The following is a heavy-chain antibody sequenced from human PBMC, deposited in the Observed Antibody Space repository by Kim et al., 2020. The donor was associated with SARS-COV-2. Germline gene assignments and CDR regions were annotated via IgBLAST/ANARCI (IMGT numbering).Heavy chain of an antibody. D-gene: IGHD1-26*01. CDR3: ATGGVGADSSRLPIDY. J-gene: IGHJ4*02. V-gene: IGHV1-24*01. CDR1: GYTLTELS. CDR2: FDPEDGET. Sequence: ASVKVSCKVSGYTLTELSMHWVRQAPGKGLEWMGGFDPEDGETIYAQKFQGRVTMTEDTSTDTAYMELSSLRSEDTAVYYCATGGVGADSSRLPIDYWGQGTLVTVSS.